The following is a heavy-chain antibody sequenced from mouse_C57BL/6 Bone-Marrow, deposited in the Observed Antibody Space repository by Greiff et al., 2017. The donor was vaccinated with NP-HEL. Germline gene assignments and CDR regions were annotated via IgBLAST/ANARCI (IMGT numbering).Heavy chain of an antibody. CDR1: GFTFSSYA. CDR2: ISDGGSYT. Sequence: EVKVVESGGGLVKPGGSLKLSCAASGFTFSSYAMSWVRQTPEKRLEWVATISDGGSYTYYPDNVKGRFTISRDNAKNNLYLQMSHLKSEDTAMYYCARDLGYYGSDYWGQGTTLTVSS. CDR3: ARDLGYYGSDY. J-gene: IGHJ2*01. D-gene: IGHD1-1*01. V-gene: IGHV5-4*01.